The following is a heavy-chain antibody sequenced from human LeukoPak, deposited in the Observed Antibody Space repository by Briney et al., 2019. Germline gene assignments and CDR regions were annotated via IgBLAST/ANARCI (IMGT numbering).Heavy chain of an antibody. CDR2: IIPILGIA. D-gene: IGHD4-11*01. V-gene: IGHV1-69*04. J-gene: IGHJ6*03. CDR3: ARSNYATRRYYYYMDV. Sequence: PEASVKVSCKASGGTFSSYAISWVRQAPGQGLEWMGRIIPILGIANYAQKFQGRVTITADESTSTAYMELSSLRSEDTAVYYCARSNYATRRYYYYMDVWGKGTTVTVSS. CDR1: GGTFSSYA.